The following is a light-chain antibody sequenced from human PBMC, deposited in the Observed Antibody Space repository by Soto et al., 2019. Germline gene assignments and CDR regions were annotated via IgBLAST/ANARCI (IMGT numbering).Light chain of an antibody. Sequence: DIQMTHTPSTLSGSVGDRATITCRASQTISSWLAWYQQKPGKAPKLLIYKASTLKSGVPSRFSGSGSGTEFTPTISSLQPDDFATYYCQHYNSYSEAFGQGTKVDI. J-gene: IGKJ1*01. V-gene: IGKV1-5*03. CDR3: QHYNSYSEA. CDR2: KAS. CDR1: QTISSW.